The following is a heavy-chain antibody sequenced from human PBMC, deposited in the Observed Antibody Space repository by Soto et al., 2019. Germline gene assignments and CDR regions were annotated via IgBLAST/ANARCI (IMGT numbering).Heavy chain of an antibody. V-gene: IGHV3-30*03. CDR1: GFTFNRYG. CDR3: ATGRSTRFDP. CDR2: ISFDGTAK. D-gene: IGHD1-1*01. J-gene: IGHJ5*02. Sequence: QGLLVEYGGRVVQPGRSLRLSCVASGFTFNRYGTHWVRQAPGKGLEWVAEISFDGTAKYYAESVRGRFTVSRDNGNNTLHLEMNSLGAKDTAVYFCATGRSTRFDPWGQGTLVTVSS.